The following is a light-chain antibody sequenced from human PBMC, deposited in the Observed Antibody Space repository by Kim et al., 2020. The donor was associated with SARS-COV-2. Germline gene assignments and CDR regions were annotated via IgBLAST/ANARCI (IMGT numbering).Light chain of an antibody. CDR1: SLRSYY. CDR3: NSRDTTTNRLV. V-gene: IGLV3-19*01. J-gene: IGLJ2*01. CDR2: GKN. Sequence: SSELTQDPAVSVALGQTVRITCQGDSLRSYYASWXQQKAGQAPVVVIYGKNNRPSGIPDRFSGSRSGNTASLTITGAQAEDEADYYCNSRDTTTNRLVFG.